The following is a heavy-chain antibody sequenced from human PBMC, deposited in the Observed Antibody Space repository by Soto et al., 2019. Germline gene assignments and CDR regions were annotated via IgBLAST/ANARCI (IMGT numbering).Heavy chain of an antibody. D-gene: IGHD2-15*01. Sequence: SGPTLVNPTQTLTLTCTFSGFSLSTTGMCVSWIRQPPGKALEWLALIDWYDNKFYSSSLKTRLTISKDASNHQVVLTMTNMDPVDAATYFCARGRDECSGGRCSYNWFDPWGQGTMVTGSS. CDR1: GFSLSTTGMC. CDR3: ARGRDECSGGRCSYNWFDP. V-gene: IGHV2-70*01. J-gene: IGHJ5*02. CDR2: IDWYDNK.